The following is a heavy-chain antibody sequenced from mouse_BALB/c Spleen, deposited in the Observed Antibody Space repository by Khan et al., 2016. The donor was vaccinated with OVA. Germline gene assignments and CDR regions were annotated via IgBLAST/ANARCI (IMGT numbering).Heavy chain of an antibody. Sequence: VQLQQSGPELVRPGASVKISCKASGYSFTGYFMNWVMQSHGKSLEWIGRINPHIGATFYNQRFKDKATLTVDASSSTAHMELRSLASEDSAVYYCTRSYRSDFDYWGQGTTLTVSS. V-gene: IGHV1-20*02. CDR3: TRSYRSDFDY. D-gene: IGHD1-1*01. J-gene: IGHJ2*01. CDR2: INPHIGAT. CDR1: GYSFTGYF.